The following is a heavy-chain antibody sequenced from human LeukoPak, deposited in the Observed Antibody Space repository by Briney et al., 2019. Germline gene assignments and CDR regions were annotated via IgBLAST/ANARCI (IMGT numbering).Heavy chain of an antibody. CDR2: INHSGST. V-gene: IGHV4-34*01. CDR1: GGSFSGYY. Sequence: SETLSLTCAVYGGSFSGYYWSWIRQPPGKGLEWIGEINHSGSTSYNPSLKSRVTMSVDTSKNQFSLKLRSVTATDTAVYYCARKYPDHWFDPWGQGTLVTVSS. D-gene: IGHD6-6*01. J-gene: IGHJ5*02. CDR3: ARKYPDHWFDP.